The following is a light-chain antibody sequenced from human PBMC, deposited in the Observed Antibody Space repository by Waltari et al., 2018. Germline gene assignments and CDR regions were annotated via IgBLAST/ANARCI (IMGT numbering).Light chain of an antibody. CDR2: EDN. J-gene: IGLJ2*01. CDR3: CTYXGRTTFHVT. CDR1: LSDVGTYNL. V-gene: IGLV2-23*02. Sequence: QSALTQPASVSGSPGQSITISCTGTLSDVGTYNLVPWYQQHPGKAPKLIIYEDNKRXXXXXXXXXXXXXXNTASLTXXGLQAEDEADYYCCTYXGRTTFHVTFGGGTKLTVL.